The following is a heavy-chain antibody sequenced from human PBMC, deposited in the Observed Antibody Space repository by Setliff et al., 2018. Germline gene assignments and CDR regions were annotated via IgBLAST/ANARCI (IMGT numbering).Heavy chain of an antibody. J-gene: IGHJ4*02. V-gene: IGHV4-39*01. CDR1: GGSISSSSYY. D-gene: IGHD3-22*01. CDR3: ARYNYYDSSGYFLTFDY. CDR2: IYYSGST. Sequence: KASETLSLTCTVSGGSISSSSYYWGWIRQPPGKGLELIGSIYYSGSTYYNPSLKSRVTISVDTSKNQFSLKLSSVTAADTAVYYCARYNYYDSSGYFLTFDYWGQGTLVTVSS.